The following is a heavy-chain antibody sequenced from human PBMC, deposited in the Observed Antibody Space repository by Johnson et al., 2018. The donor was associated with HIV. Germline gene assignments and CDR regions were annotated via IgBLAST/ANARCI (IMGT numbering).Heavy chain of an antibody. Sequence: VQLVESGGGLVQPGGSLRLSCAASGFTFSSYWMHWVRQAPGKGLVWVSRINSDGSSTSYADSVKGRFTISRDNAKNTLYLQMNSLKIEDTAVYYCAREMAATNAWALDIWGQGTMVTVSS. D-gene: IGHD5-24*01. V-gene: IGHV3-74*01. J-gene: IGHJ3*02. CDR1: GFTFSSYW. CDR2: INSDGSST. CDR3: AREMAATNAWALDI.